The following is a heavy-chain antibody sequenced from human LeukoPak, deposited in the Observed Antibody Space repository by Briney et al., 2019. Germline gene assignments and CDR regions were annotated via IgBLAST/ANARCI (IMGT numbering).Heavy chain of an antibody. CDR3: ARGPYSGSYYVQLAAWFDP. J-gene: IGHJ5*02. CDR2: IYYSGDS. D-gene: IGHD1-26*01. Sequence: SETLSLTCAVSGGSISSRGSSWSWIRQSPGKGLEWIGYIYYSGDSYRNPSLKSRVSLSLDRSKNQFSLKLNSLTAADTAVYYCARGPYSGSYYVQLAAWFDPWGQGTLVTVSS. V-gene: IGHV4-30-2*06. CDR1: GGSISSRGSS.